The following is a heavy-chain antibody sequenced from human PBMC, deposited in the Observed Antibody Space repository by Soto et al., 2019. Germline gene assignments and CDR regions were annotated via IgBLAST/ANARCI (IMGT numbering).Heavy chain of an antibody. D-gene: IGHD3-22*01. CDR1: GFTFSSYD. J-gene: IGHJ4*02. Sequence: EVQLLESGGGLVQPGGSLRLSCAASGFTFSSYDMSWVRQAPGKGLEWISTISGTGGGGGATYGDSVKGRFTISRDNSKNTLYLQLNSLRAEDTAVYYCAKDAPGSGSLSDYWGQGTLVTVSS. CDR2: ISGTGGGGGA. V-gene: IGHV3-23*01. CDR3: AKDAPGSGSLSDY.